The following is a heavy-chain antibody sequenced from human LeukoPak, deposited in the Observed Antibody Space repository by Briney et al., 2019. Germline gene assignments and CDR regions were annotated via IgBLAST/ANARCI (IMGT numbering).Heavy chain of an antibody. CDR2: ISSSSSYI. V-gene: IGHV3-21*01. D-gene: IGHD2-2*01. J-gene: IGHJ4*02. CDR1: GFTFSSYS. Sequence: GGSLRLSCAASGFTFSSYSMNWVRQAPGKGLEWVSSISSSSSYIYYADSVKGRFTISRDNAKNSLYLQMNSLRAEDTAVYYCAREPIRYCSSTSCPPDYWGQGTLVTVSS. CDR3: AREPIRYCSSTSCPPDY.